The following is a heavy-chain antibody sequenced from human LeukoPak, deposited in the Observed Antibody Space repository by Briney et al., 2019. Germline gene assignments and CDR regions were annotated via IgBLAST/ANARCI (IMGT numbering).Heavy chain of an antibody. CDR3: ARESLYYYDSRI. D-gene: IGHD3-22*01. CDR2: ISGSGGIT. V-gene: IGHV3-23*01. CDR1: GFTFSSYD. J-gene: IGHJ3*02. Sequence: GGPLRLSCAASGFTFSSYDMSWVRQAPGKGLEWVSGISGSGGITSYAASVKGRFTISRDNSKNTLYLQMNSLRAEDTAVYYCARESLYYYDSRIWGQGTMVTVSS.